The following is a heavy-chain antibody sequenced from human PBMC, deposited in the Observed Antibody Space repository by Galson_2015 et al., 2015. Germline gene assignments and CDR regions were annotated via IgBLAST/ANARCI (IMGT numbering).Heavy chain of an antibody. CDR3: ASGLGTTLDY. CDR2: IWYDGSNK. J-gene: IGHJ4*02. Sequence: SLRLSCAASGFTFSSYGMHWVRQAPGKGLEWVAVIWYDGSNKYYAGSVKGRFTISRDNSKNTLYLQMNSLRAEDTAVYYCASGLGTTLDYWGQGTLVTVSS. D-gene: IGHD1-7*01. CDR1: GFTFSSYG. V-gene: IGHV3-33*01.